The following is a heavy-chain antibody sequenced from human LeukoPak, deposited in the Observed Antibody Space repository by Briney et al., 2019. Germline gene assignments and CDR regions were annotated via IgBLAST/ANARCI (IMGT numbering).Heavy chain of an antibody. Sequence: PSETLSLTCAVSGGSISSYYWSWIRQPPGKGLEWIGYIYYSGSTNYNPSLKSRVTISVDTSKNQFSLKLSSVTAADTAVYYCGRQVGATSGYFDYWGQGTLVTVSS. J-gene: IGHJ4*02. V-gene: IGHV4-59*08. D-gene: IGHD1-26*01. CDR3: GRQVGATSGYFDY. CDR2: IYYSGST. CDR1: GGSISSYY.